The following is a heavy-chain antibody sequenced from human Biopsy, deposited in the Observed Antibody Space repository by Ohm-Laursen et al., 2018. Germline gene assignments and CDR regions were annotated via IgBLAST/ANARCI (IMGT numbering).Heavy chain of an antibody. CDR2: INQAGTT. Sequence: PSDTLSLTCAVFGKTFSDYQWSWIRQPPGKGLEWIGQINQAGTTNYNPSLKSRVSISVDASKYEFSLRLTSVTAADTAVYLCGNEVHGRDYWGLGAQVTVSS. CDR1: GKTFSDYQ. J-gene: IGHJ4*02. V-gene: IGHV4-34*08. CDR3: GNEVHGRDY. D-gene: IGHD2-15*01.